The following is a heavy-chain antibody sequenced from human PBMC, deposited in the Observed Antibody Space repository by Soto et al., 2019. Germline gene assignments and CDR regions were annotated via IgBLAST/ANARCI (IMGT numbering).Heavy chain of an antibody. CDR2: VSGSGSST. CDR1: GFTFSNYV. CDR3: ARRSPSWAFDI. V-gene: IGHV3-23*01. J-gene: IGHJ3*02. Sequence: EVQLLESGGGLVQPGGSLRLSCAVSGFTFSNYVMNWVRQAPGKGLEWVSVVSGSGSSTYYADSVKGRFTISRDNSKNTLYLQMNSLRVEDTAVYYCARRSPSWAFDIWGQGTMVTVSS. D-gene: IGHD2-15*01.